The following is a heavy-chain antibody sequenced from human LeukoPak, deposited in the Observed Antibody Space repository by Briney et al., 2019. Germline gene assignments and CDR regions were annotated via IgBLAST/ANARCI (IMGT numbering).Heavy chain of an antibody. D-gene: IGHD3-16*02. J-gene: IGHJ4*02. V-gene: IGHV5-51*01. CDR1: GYSFTSYW. CDR2: IYPGDSDT. Sequence: GESLKISCKGSGYSFTSYWIGWVRQMPGKGLEWMGIIYPGDSDTRYSPSFQGQVTISADKSISTAYLQWSSLKASDTAMYYCARAYYDHVWGSYRSEGFFDYWGQGTLVTVSS. CDR3: ARAYYDHVWGSYRSEGFFDY.